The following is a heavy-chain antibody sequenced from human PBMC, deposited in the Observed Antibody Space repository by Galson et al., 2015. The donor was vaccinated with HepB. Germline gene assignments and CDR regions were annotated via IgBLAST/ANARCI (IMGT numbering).Heavy chain of an antibody. CDR1: GFTFSSYG. CDR2: IWYDGSNK. CDR3: ARENRYYYYYGMDV. V-gene: IGHV3-33*01. Sequence: SLRLSCAASGFTFSSYGMHWVRQAPGKGLEWVAVIWYDGSNKYYADSVKGRFTISRDNSKNTLYLQMNSLRAEDTAVYYCARENRYYYYYGMDVWGQGTTVTVSS. J-gene: IGHJ6*02.